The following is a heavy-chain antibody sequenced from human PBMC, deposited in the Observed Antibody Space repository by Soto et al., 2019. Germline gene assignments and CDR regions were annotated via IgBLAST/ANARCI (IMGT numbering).Heavy chain of an antibody. CDR1: GGTFSSYA. D-gene: IGHD3-3*01. CDR3: APNSARFLENYGMDI. CDR2: ISDSGGST. V-gene: IGHV3-23*01. J-gene: IGHJ6*02. Sequence: GGSLRLSCAASGGTFSSYARRWVRQPPGKGLEWVGAISDSGGSTYYADSVKGRFTIYRDNSNNTLYLQMNSLRADDTAVYYCAPNSARFLENYGMDIRGQGTTVTVSS.